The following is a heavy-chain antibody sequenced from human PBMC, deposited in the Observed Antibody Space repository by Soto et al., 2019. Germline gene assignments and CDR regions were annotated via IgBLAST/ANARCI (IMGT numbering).Heavy chain of an antibody. J-gene: IGHJ4*02. CDR1: GFSFSSYA. CDR2: ISGSDGKT. CDR3: ARWSFLDY. D-gene: IGHD1-26*01. V-gene: IGHV3-23*01. Sequence: EVQLLESGGGLVRPGGSLRLSCTASGFSFSSYALSWVRQAPGKGLEWVSTISGSDGKTYSADSVKGRFSISRDTSKTTLYLEMTSLRVEDTAVYYCARWSFLDYWGQGTRVTVS.